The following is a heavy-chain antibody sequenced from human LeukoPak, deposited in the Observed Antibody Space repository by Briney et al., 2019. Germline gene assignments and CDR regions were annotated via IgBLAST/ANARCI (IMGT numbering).Heavy chain of an antibody. Sequence: GGSLRLSCAASGFTFSSYSMNWVRQAPGKGLEWVSSISSSSSYIYYEDSVKGRFTISRDNANNSLYLQMNSLRAEDTAVYYCAREGGSGSYLGLGYWGQGTLVTVSS. D-gene: IGHD3-10*01. J-gene: IGHJ4*02. CDR2: ISSSSSYI. CDR1: GFTFSSYS. V-gene: IGHV3-21*01. CDR3: AREGGSGSYLGLGY.